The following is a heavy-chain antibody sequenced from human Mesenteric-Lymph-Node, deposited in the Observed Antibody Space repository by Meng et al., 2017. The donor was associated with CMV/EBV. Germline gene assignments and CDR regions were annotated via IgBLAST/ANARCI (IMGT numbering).Heavy chain of an antibody. D-gene: IGHD6-13*01. CDR1: GGSISSSNW. Sequence: SETLSLTCAVSGGSISSSNWWSWVRQPPGKGLEWIGEIYHSGSTNYNPSLKSRVTISVDTSKSQFSLNLTSVTAANTAVYYCARGGSSISWYYFDNWGQGTLVTVSS. V-gene: IGHV4-4*02. CDR3: ARGGSSISWYYFDN. CDR2: IYHSGST. J-gene: IGHJ4*02.